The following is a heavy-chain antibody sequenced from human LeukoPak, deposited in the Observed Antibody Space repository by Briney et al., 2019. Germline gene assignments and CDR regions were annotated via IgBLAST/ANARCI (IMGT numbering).Heavy chain of an antibody. CDR2: INHSGST. D-gene: IGHD5-18*01. CDR3: ARGRGGYSYGSRGYYYYYMDV. CDR1: GGSFSGYY. V-gene: IGHV4-34*01. Sequence: SETLSLTCAVYGGSFSGYYWSWIRQPPGKGLEWIGEINHSGSTNYNPSLKSRVTISVDTSKNQFSLKLSSVTAADTAVYYCARGRGGYSYGSRGYYYYYMDVWGKGTTVTVSS. J-gene: IGHJ6*03.